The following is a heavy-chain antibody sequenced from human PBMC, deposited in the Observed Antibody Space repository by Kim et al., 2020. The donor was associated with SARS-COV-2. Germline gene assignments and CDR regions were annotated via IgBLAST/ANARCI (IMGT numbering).Heavy chain of an antibody. V-gene: IGHV3-48*04. CDR2: ISSSSSTI. D-gene: IGHD2-21*01. Sequence: GGSLRLSCAASGFTFSSYSMNWVRQAPGKGLEWVSYISSSSSTIYYADSVKGRFTISRDNAKNSLYLQMNSLRAEDTAVYSCARVIRLGLFNYYYGMDVWGQGTTVTVSS. CDR3: ARVIRLGLFNYYYGMDV. CDR1: GFTFSSYS. J-gene: IGHJ6*02.